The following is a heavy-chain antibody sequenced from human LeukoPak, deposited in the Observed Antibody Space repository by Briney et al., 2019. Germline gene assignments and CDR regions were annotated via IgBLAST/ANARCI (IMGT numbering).Heavy chain of an antibody. CDR1: GFTFSSYA. V-gene: IGHV3-23*01. CDR3: AKGREPCYDSSGHLSPFDY. D-gene: IGHD3-22*01. J-gene: IGHJ4*02. Sequence: GGSLRLSCAASGFTFSSYAMSWVREAPGKGLEWVSAISGSGGSTYYADSVKGRFTISRDNSKNTLYLQMDSLRAEDTAVYYCAKGREPCYDSSGHLSPFDYWGQGTLVTVSS. CDR2: ISGSGGST.